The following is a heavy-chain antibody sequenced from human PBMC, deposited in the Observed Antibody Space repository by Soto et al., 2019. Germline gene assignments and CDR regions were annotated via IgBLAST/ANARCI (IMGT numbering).Heavy chain of an antibody. V-gene: IGHV1-69*12. D-gene: IGHD1-1*01. CDR3: ARHSGRERGHYYYGMDV. CDR1: GGTFSSYA. CDR2: IIPIFGTA. J-gene: IGHJ6*02. Sequence: QVQLVQSGAEVKKPGSSVKVSCKASGGTFSSYAISWVRQAPGQGLEWMGGIIPIFGTANYAQKFQGRVTITADESTSTAYMELSSLRSEDTAVYYCARHSGRERGHYYYGMDVWGQGTTVTVSS.